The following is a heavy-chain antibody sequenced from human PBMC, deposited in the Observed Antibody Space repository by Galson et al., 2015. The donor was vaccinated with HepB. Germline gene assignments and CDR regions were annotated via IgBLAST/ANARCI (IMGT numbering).Heavy chain of an antibody. J-gene: IGHJ4*02. V-gene: IGHV5-51*03. CDR3: ARRSSSRGTSSSFDH. CDR2: IYPSDSDT. Sequence: QSGAEVKKPGESLKISCKGSGYSFTTYWIGWVRQMPGKGLEWMGIIYPSDSDTRYSPSFQGQVTISADKSTRTAFLQWTSLKASDTAVYYCARRSSSRGTSSSFDHWGQGTLVTVSS. D-gene: IGHD6-6*01. CDR1: GYSFTTYW.